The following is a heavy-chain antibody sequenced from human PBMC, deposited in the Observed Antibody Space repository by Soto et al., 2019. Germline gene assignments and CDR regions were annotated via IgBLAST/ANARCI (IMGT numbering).Heavy chain of an antibody. D-gene: IGHD2-15*01. CDR3: ARPVASYYYYYMDV. CDR1: GGSISSSSYY. CDR2: IYYSGST. Sequence: SETLSLTCTVSGGSISSSSYYWGWIRQPPGKGLEWIGSIYYSGSTYYNPSLKSRVTISVDTSKNQFSLKLSSVTAADTAVYYCARPVASYYYYYMDVWGKGTTVTVSS. J-gene: IGHJ6*03. V-gene: IGHV4-39*01.